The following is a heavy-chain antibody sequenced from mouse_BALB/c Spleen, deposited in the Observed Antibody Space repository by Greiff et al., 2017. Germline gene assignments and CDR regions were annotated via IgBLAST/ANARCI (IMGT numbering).Heavy chain of an antibody. Sequence: EVQVVESGGGLVQPGGSRKLSCAASGFTFSSFGMHWVRQAPETGLEWVAYISSGSSTIYYADTVKGRFTISRDNPKNTLFLQMTSLRSEDTAMYYCARGGYGRDFDVWGAGTTVTVSS. CDR3: ARGGYGRDFDV. CDR2: ISSGSSTI. D-gene: IGHD2-2*01. V-gene: IGHV5-17*02. J-gene: IGHJ1*01. CDR1: GFTFSSFG.